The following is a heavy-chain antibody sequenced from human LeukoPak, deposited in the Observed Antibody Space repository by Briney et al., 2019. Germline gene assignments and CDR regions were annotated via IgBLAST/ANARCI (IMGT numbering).Heavy chain of an antibody. CDR2: ISGGST. CDR1: GFTVSSNE. CDR3: ARDFSFGTHAHYYGSGSYYLSFYFDY. J-gene: IGHJ4*02. D-gene: IGHD3-10*01. V-gene: IGHV3-38-3*01. Sequence: PGGPLRLSCAASGFTVSSNEMSWVRQAPGKGLEWVSSISGGSTYYADSRKGRFTISRDNSKNTLYLQMNSLRAEDTAVYYCARDFSFGTHAHYYGSGSYYLSFYFDYWGQGTLVTVSS.